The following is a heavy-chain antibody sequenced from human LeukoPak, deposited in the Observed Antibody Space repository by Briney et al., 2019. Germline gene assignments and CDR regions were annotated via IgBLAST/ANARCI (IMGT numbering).Heavy chain of an antibody. J-gene: IGHJ4*02. Sequence: PSETLSLTCTVSGGSISSGDYYWSWIRQPPGKGLEWIGYIHHSGNTYYNPSLKSRVNISLDTSKNQFSLRLSSVTAADTAVYYCARGVRDGYRTFDYWGQGTLVTVSS. D-gene: IGHD5-24*01. V-gene: IGHV4-30-4*01. CDR1: GGSISSGDYY. CDR3: ARGVRDGYRTFDY. CDR2: IHHSGNT.